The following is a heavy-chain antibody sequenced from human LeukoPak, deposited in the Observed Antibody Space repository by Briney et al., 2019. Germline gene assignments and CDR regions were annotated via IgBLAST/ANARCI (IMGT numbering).Heavy chain of an antibody. Sequence: ASVKVSCKASGYTFSSHNISWVRQAPGQGLEWMGGIIPIFGTANYAQKFQGRVTITTDESTGTAYMELSSLRSEDTAVYYCARAGIEPDGPVDYWGQGTLVTASS. CDR3: ARAGIEPDGPVDY. CDR2: IIPIFGTA. D-gene: IGHD3-10*01. V-gene: IGHV1-69*05. CDR1: GYTFSSHN. J-gene: IGHJ4*02.